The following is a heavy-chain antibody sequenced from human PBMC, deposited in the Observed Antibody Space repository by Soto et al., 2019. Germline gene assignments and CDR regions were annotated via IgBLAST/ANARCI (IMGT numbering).Heavy chain of an antibody. CDR1: GFTFSSYA. D-gene: IGHD2-15*01. Sequence: GSLRLSCAASGFTFSSYAMHWVRQAPGKGLEWVAVISYDGSNKYYADSVKGRFTISRDNSKNTLYLQMNSLRAEDTAVYYCATIYCSGGSCYSYYYGMDVWGQGTTVTVSS. CDR2: ISYDGSNK. J-gene: IGHJ6*02. V-gene: IGHV3-30-3*01. CDR3: ATIYCSGGSCYSYYYGMDV.